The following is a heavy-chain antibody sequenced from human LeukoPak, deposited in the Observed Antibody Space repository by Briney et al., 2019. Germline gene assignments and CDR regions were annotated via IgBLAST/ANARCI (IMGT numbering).Heavy chain of an antibody. D-gene: IGHD6-19*01. CDR2: ITNDGRNK. V-gene: IGHV3-30*18. Sequence: PGRSLRLSCAASGFTFSNYGMHWVRQAPGKGLEWVAVITNDGRNKYYADSVKGRFTISRDNSKNSVYLQMNSLRGEDTAVYYCAKTPMTNGWYYFDYWGQGSLVTVSS. CDR1: GFTFSNYG. CDR3: AKTPMTNGWYYFDY. J-gene: IGHJ4*02.